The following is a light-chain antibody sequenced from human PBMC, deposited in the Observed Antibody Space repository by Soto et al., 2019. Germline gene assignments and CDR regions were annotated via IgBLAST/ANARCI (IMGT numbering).Light chain of an antibody. V-gene: IGKV3-20*01. CDR2: GAS. Sequence: EIVLTQSPGTLSLSPGERATLSCRASQSVSSSYLAWYQQKPGQAPRLLIYGASSRANGITDRFSGSGSGTDFTLTISRLEPEDFAVYYCQQYGSSPERPVGQGTKLEIK. CDR1: QSVSSSY. J-gene: IGKJ2*01. CDR3: QQYGSSPERP.